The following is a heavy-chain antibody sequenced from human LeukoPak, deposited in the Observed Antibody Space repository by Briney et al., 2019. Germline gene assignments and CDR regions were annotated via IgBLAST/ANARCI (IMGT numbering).Heavy chain of an antibody. Sequence: PSETLSLTCTVSGASISNYYWSWIRQPPGKGLEWIGYIYPSGSTYYNPSLKSRVTISADADKNQFSLKLRSVTAADTAVYYCARDQISTTWYGAFDIWGQGTMVSVSS. CDR2: IYPSGST. D-gene: IGHD6-13*01. V-gene: IGHV4-59*01. CDR3: ARDQISTTWYGAFDI. CDR1: GASISNYY. J-gene: IGHJ3*02.